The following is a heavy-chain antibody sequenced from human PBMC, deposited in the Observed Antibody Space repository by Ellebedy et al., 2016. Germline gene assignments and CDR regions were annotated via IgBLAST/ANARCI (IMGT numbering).Heavy chain of an antibody. CDR3: ARIGGVSFGERPIDY. D-gene: IGHD3-10*01. Sequence: SETLSLTCIVSGGSTSRYYWSRILQRPRRGLEWIGTIFHTGTTNYNPSLPSRFTISLDTSKNQFSLRLTSVTAADTAVYYCARIGGVSFGERPIDYWGQGTLVTVSS. CDR2: IFHTGTT. V-gene: IGHV4-59*01. CDR1: GGSTSRYY. J-gene: IGHJ4*02.